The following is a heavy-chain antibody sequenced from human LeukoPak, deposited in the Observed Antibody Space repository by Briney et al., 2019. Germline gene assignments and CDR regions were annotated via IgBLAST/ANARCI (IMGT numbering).Heavy chain of an antibody. V-gene: IGHV1-69*05. CDR2: IIPIFGTA. D-gene: IGHD2-15*01. CDR3: ARGDGSGVAATYDY. Sequence: SVKVSCKASGGTFSSYAISWVRQAPGQGLEWMGGIIPIFGTANYAQKFQGRVTITTDESTSTAYMELSSLRSEDTAVYYCARGDGSGVAATYDYWGQGTPVTVSS. J-gene: IGHJ4*02. CDR1: GGTFSSYA.